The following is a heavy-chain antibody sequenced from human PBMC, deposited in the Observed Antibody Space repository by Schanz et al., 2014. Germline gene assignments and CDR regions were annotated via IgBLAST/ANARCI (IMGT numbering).Heavy chain of an antibody. CDR1: GFTFSSYA. J-gene: IGHJ4*02. V-gene: IGHV3-30*18. Sequence: QVQLLQFGGGVVQPGRSLRLSCAASGFTFSSYAMHWVRQAPGKGLEWVAVIWSDGSTKYYADSVKGRFTISRDNSKNTLYLHMNTLRSEDTAVYYCAKDSTHIDIVLVPTAIDYWGQGTLVTVSS. D-gene: IGHD2-2*01. CDR2: IWSDGSTK. CDR3: AKDSTHIDIVLVPTAIDY.